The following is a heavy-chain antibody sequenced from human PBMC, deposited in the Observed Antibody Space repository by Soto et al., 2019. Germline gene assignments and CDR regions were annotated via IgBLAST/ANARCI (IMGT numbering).Heavy chain of an antibody. Sequence: QVQLMQSGAEVKKSGASVKVSCKASGYTFINYGIIWVRQAPGQGLEWMGWITDYNGSTTYARKFQDRVTMTTDTSTSTAYMELRSLRSDATAVYFCARDDFGDLWRSPDVWGQGTMVTVSS. J-gene: IGHJ3*01. CDR3: ARDDFGDLWRSPDV. D-gene: IGHD4-17*01. V-gene: IGHV1-18*04. CDR2: ITDYNGST. CDR1: GYTFINYG.